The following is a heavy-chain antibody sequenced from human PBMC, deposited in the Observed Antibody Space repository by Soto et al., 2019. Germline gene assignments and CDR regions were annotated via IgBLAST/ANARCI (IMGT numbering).Heavy chain of an antibody. Sequence: GGSLRLSCAASGFTFSSYEMNWVRQAPGKGLEWVSYISSSGSTIYYADSVKGRFTISRDNAKNSLYLQMNSLRAEDTAVYYCARRIVGGIAAHSGMDVWGQGTTVTVSS. CDR3: ARRIVGGIAAHSGMDV. CDR2: ISSSGSTI. D-gene: IGHD6-6*01. V-gene: IGHV3-48*03. J-gene: IGHJ6*02. CDR1: GFTFSSYE.